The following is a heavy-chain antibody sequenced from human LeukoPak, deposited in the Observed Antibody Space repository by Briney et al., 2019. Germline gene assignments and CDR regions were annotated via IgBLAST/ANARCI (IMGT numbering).Heavy chain of an antibody. V-gene: IGHV3-66*01. J-gene: IGHJ6*03. CDR1: GFTFSSYG. CDR3: ASMVRGVIKGYYYYYYMDV. CDR2: IYSGGST. D-gene: IGHD3-10*01. Sequence: GGSLRLSCAASGFTFSSYGMSWVRQAPGKGLEWVSVIYSGGSTYYADSVKGRFTISRDNSKNTLYLQMNSLRAEDTAVYYCASMVRGVIKGYYYYYYMDVWGKGTTVTISS.